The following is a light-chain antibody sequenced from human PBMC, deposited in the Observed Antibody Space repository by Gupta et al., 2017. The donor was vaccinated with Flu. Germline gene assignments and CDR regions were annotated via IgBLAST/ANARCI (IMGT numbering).Light chain of an antibody. CDR1: SSDIGSYDY. Sequence: SALTQPASVSGSPGQSINIPCTGTSSDIGSYDYVSWYQQSPGRAPKLMIYDVSNRPSGISDRFSGSKSVNTASLTISGLQAEEEADYYCSSYSATGALVLFGGGTKLTVL. V-gene: IGLV2-14*01. CDR3: SSYSATGALVL. CDR2: DVS. J-gene: IGLJ2*01.